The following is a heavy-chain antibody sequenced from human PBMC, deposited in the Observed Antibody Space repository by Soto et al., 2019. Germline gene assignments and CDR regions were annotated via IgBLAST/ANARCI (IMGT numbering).Heavy chain of an antibody. J-gene: IGHJ4*02. V-gene: IGHV4-31*03. CDR2: IYYSGST. CDR1: GGSISSGGYY. D-gene: IGHD5-18*01. Sequence: QVQLQESGPGLVKPSQTLSLTCTVSGGSISSGGYYWRWIRQHPGKGLELIGYIYYSGSTYYNPSLKSRVTISGDTSKNQFSLKLSSVTAADTAVYYCAGDQGRGYSYGLFDYWGQGTLVTVSS. CDR3: AGDQGRGYSYGLFDY.